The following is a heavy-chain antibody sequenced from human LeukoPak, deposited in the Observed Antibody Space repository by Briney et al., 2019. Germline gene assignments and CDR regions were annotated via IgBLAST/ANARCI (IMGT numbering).Heavy chain of an antibody. CDR3: ARNAQRSYRFDP. J-gene: IGHJ5*02. D-gene: IGHD1-1*01. CDR2: YIYYSCST. V-gene: IGHV5-51*01. CDR1: GYSFITCC. Sequence: GASLKIFSKSSGYSFITCCYGWVRQRPGEGLEWLVVYIYYSCSTNYSPSFQGRVTISVDTSNNNASLKRSSLNASDTAIYYCARNAQRSYRFDPWGQGTMVTVSP.